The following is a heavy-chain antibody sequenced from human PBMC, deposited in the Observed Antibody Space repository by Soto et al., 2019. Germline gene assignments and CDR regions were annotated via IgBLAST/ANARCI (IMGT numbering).Heavy chain of an antibody. J-gene: IGHJ6*02. CDR1: GGSFSGYY. Sequence: SETLSLTCAVYGGSFSGYYWSWIRQPPGKGLEWIGEINHSGSTNYNPSLKSRVTISVDTSKNQFSLKLSSVTAADTAVYYCARSRPPSSSYFRYYYYGMDVWGQGTTVTSP. CDR3: ARSRPPSSSYFRYYYYGMDV. CDR2: INHSGST. D-gene: IGHD6-6*01. V-gene: IGHV4-34*01.